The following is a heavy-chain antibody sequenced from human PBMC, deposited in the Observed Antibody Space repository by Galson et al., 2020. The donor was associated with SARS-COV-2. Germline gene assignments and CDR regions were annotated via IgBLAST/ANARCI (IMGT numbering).Heavy chain of an antibody. CDR2: INHSGST. V-gene: IGHV4-34*01. Sequence: SETLSLTCAVYGGSFSVYYWSWIRQPPGKGLEWIGEINHSGSTNYNPSLKSRVTISVDTSKNQFSLKLSSVTAADTAVFYCARKKLGAAGTSFDYWGQGTLVTVSS. CDR1: GGSFSVYY. CDR3: ARKKLGAAGTSFDY. D-gene: IGHD6-13*01. J-gene: IGHJ4*02.